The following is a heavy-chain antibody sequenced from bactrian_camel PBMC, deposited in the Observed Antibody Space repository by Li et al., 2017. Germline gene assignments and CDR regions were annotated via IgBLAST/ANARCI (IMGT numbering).Heavy chain of an antibody. J-gene: IGHJ4*01. D-gene: IGHD2*01. CDR2: INSGGGST. CDR3: ATPVFGSWDY. Sequence: VQLVESGGGLVQPGGSLRLSCAASGFTFSSYAMSWVRQAPGKGLEWVSVINSGGGSTYYADSVKGRFTISRDNAKNTVYLQMNSLKSEDTALYYCATPVFGSWDYWGQGTQVTVS. CDR1: GFTFSSYA. V-gene: IGHV3S40*01.